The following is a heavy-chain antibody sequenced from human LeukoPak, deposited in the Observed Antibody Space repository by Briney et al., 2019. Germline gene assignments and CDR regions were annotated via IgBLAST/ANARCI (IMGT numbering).Heavy chain of an antibody. CDR1: GGSISSYY. D-gene: IGHD3-3*01. J-gene: IGHJ3*02. Sequence: PSETLSLTCTVSGGSISSYYWSWIRQPAGKGLEWIGRVSIIGSTNYNPSLKSRVTMSVGTSKNQFSLNLSSVTAADTAVYYCAQSNVLRFLEIWGQGTMVTVSS. CDR2: VSIIGST. CDR3: AQSNVLRFLEI. V-gene: IGHV4-4*07.